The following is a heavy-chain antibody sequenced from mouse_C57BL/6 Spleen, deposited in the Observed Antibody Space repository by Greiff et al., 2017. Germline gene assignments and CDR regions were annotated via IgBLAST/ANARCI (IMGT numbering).Heavy chain of an antibody. CDR3: ARAVDYYAMDY. V-gene: IGHV5-17*01. J-gene: IGHJ4*01. CDR2: ISSGSSTI. Sequence: EVQLVESGGGLVKPGGSLKLSCAASGFTFSDYGMHWVRQAPEKGLEWVAYISSGSSTIYYADTVKGRFTISRDNAKSTLFLQMTSLRSEDTAMYYCARAVDYYAMDYWGQGTSVTVSS. CDR1: GFTFSDYG.